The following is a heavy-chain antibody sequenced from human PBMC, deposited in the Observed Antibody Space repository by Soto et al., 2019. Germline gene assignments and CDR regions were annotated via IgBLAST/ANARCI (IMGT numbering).Heavy chain of an antibody. CDR1: GGTFSSYA. CDR3: ARSYCSGGSCLLPHGPYYYGMDV. J-gene: IGHJ6*02. D-gene: IGHD2-15*01. CDR2: IIPIFGTA. Sequence: ASVKVSCKASGGTFSSYAISWVRQAPGQGLEWMGGIIPIFGTANYAQKFQGRVTITADESTGTAYMELGSLRSEDTAVYYCARSYCSGGSCLLPHGPYYYGMDVWGQGTTVTVSS. V-gene: IGHV1-69*13.